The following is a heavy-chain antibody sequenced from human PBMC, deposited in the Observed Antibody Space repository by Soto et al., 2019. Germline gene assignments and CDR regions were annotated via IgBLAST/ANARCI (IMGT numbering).Heavy chain of an antibody. D-gene: IGHD3-16*01. CDR3: ARGASWGKYFDF. J-gene: IGHJ4*02. Sequence: QVQLQESGPGLVKPSETLSLTCSVSGGSISNYYWNWIRQSPGKGLEWLGDIYYSGSTNYNPSLMSRVTRSVDVSKNHFSLELASVAAADTAVYYCARGASWGKYFDFWGQGTVVSVSS. CDR1: GGSISNYY. CDR2: IYYSGST. V-gene: IGHV4-59*08.